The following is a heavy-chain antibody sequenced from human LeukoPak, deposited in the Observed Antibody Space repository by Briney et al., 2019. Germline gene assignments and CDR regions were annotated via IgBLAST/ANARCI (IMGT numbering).Heavy chain of an antibody. V-gene: IGHV6-1*01. Sequence: SQSLSLTCAISGDSVSSNSAAWNWIRQSPSRGLEWLGRTYYRSKWSKDYAVSVKSRITINPDTSNNQLSLQLNSVTPEDTAVYYCARSLDTDLREWGQGTLVTVSS. CDR3: ARSLDTDLRE. D-gene: IGHD5-18*01. J-gene: IGHJ4*02. CDR2: TYYRSKWSK. CDR1: GDSVSSNSAA.